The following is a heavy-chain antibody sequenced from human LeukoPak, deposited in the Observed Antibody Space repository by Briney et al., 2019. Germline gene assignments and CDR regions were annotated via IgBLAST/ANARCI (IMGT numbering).Heavy chain of an antibody. J-gene: IGHJ4*02. CDR3: ARVNPWGGDY. D-gene: IGHD7-27*01. CDR1: GGSIGTYY. V-gene: IGHV4-59*12. Sequence: SETLSLTCSVSGGSIGTYYWSWIRQPPGKGLEWIGYIYYSGSTNYNPSLKSRVTISVDTSKNQFSLKLSSVTAADTAVYYCARVNPWGGDYWGQGTLVTVSS. CDR2: IYYSGST.